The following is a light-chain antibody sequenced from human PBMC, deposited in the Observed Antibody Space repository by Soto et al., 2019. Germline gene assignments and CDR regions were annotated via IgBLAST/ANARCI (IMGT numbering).Light chain of an antibody. V-gene: IGLV1-51*01. CDR3: GTWDSSLSALV. CDR1: SSNIGNNY. Sequence: QSVLTQPPSVSAAPGQKVTISCSGSSSNIGNNYVSWYQQLPRTAPKLLICDNNKRPSGIPDRFSGSKSGTSATLGITGLQTGDEADYYCGTWDSSLSALVFGGGTKVTVL. J-gene: IGLJ2*01. CDR2: DNN.